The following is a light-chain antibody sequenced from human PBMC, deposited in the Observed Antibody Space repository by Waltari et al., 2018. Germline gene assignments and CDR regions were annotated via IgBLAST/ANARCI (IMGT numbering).Light chain of an antibody. CDR3: QSADTDFANHVL. V-gene: IGLV3-25*03. J-gene: IGLJ2*01. CDR1: ALPKLY. Sequence: SYDLTQPPSVSVSPGQTARITCSGNALPKLYSYWYQKNQGQAPLLLIYKDTQRASGIPERFSGSTSGTTVTLTISGVQAEDVADYYCQSADTDFANHVLFGGGTQLTVL. CDR2: KDT.